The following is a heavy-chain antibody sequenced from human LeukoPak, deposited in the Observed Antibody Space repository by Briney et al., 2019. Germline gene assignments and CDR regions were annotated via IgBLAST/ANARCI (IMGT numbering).Heavy chain of an antibody. CDR2: IVVGSGNT. J-gene: IGHJ4*02. Sequence: ASVKVSCKASGFTFTSSAMQWVRQARGQRLEWIGWIVVGSGNTNYAQKFQERVTITRDMSTSTAYMELSSLRSEDTAVYYCVADSSDQAEVGATHWGQGTLVTVSS. CDR3: VADSSDQAEVGATH. V-gene: IGHV1-58*02. CDR1: GFTFTSSA. D-gene: IGHD1-26*01.